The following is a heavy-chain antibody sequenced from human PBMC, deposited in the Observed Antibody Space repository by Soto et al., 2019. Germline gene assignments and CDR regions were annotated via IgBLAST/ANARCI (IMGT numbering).Heavy chain of an antibody. CDR3: AKGQTYYYGSGSEAHFEY. Sequence: EVQLLESGGGLVQPGGSLRLSCAASGFTFSSYAMSWVRQAPGKGLEWVSAISGSGGSTYYADSVKGRFTISRDNSKNTLYLQMNSLRAEDTAVYYCAKGQTYYYGSGSEAHFEYWGQGTLVTVSS. D-gene: IGHD3-10*01. CDR1: GFTFSSYA. V-gene: IGHV3-23*01. CDR2: ISGSGGST. J-gene: IGHJ4*02.